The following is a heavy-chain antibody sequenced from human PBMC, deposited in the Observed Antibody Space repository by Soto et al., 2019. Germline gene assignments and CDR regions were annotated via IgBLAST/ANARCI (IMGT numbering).Heavy chain of an antibody. J-gene: IGHJ6*02. CDR1: GGTFSSYA. V-gene: IGHV1-69*13. Sequence: SVKVSCKASGGTFSSYAISWVRQAPGQGLEWMGGIIPIFGTANYAQKFQGRVTITADESTSTAYMELSSLRSEDTAVYYCARRREGKRYGMDVWGQGTTVTVSS. CDR2: IIPIFGTA. CDR3: ARRREGKRYGMDV. D-gene: IGHD3-10*01.